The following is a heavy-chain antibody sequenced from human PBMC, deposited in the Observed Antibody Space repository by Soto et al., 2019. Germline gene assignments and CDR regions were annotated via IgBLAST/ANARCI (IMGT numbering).Heavy chain of an antibody. CDR3: ARCIRWAGDY. J-gene: IGHJ4*02. CDR1: GYTFTSYA. CDR2: INADNGNT. V-gene: IGHV1-3*01. Sequence: QVQLVQSGAEVKKPGASVKVSCKAPGYTFTSYAMHWVRQAPGQRLEWMGWINADNGNTKYSQKFQGRVTITRNTSASTAYMELSSLRSEDTAVYYCARCIRWAGDYWGQGTLVTVSS. D-gene: IGHD1-26*01.